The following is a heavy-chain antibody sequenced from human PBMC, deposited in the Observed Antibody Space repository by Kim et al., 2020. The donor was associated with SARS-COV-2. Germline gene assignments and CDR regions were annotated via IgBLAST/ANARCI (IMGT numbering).Heavy chain of an antibody. D-gene: IGHD6-19*01. CDR3: ARNSGGGPYSSGRGWFDP. Sequence: SETLSPTCAVSGGSISSSNWWSWVRQPTGKGLEWIGEIYHSGSTNYNPSLKSRVTISVDKSKNQFSLKLSSVTAADTAVYFCARNSGGGPYSSGRGWFDPWGQGTLVTVSS. V-gene: IGHV4-4*02. CDR1: GGSISSSNW. J-gene: IGHJ5*02. CDR2: IYHSGST.